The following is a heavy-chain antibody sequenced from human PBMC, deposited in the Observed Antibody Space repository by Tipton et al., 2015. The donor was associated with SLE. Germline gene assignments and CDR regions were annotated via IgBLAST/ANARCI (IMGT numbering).Heavy chain of an antibody. D-gene: IGHD3-10*01. Sequence: TLSLTCTVSGASVSSFCWNWIRQSPGKGLEWIACVCNSVSTKYDPSLKSRGTIPVDTSKNHFSLELPSVTAADTAVYYCARQRLRLLSPLDAWGQGTTVTVS. CDR3: ARQRLRLLSPLDA. CDR1: GASVSSFC. V-gene: IGHV4-59*08. J-gene: IGHJ6*02. CDR2: VCNSVST.